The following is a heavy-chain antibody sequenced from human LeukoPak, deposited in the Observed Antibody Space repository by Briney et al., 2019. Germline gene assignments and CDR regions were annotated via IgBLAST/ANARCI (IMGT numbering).Heavy chain of an antibody. J-gene: IGHJ3*02. CDR2: IKQDGSEK. V-gene: IGHV3-7*01. CDR1: GFTLSSYW. Sequence: GGSLRLSCAASGFTLSSYWMRWVRQAPGRGREWVANIKQDGSEKYYVDSVKGRFTISRDNAKNSLYLQMNSLRAEDTAVSYCARRLRFLEWLLECAFDIWGQGTMVTVSS. D-gene: IGHD3-3*01. CDR3: ARRLRFLEWLLECAFDI.